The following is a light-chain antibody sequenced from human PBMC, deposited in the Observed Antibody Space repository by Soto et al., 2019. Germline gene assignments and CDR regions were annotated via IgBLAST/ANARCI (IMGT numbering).Light chain of an antibody. Sequence: QSALTQPRSVSGSPGQSVTISCTGTSSDVGGYNYVSWYQQHPGKAPKLMIYDVSKRPSGVPDRFSGSKSGNTASLTISGLQAEDEADYYCCSYAGSYTLRVVVFGGGTKLTVL. CDR1: SSDVGGYNY. J-gene: IGLJ2*01. V-gene: IGLV2-11*01. CDR3: CSYAGSYTLRVVV. CDR2: DVS.